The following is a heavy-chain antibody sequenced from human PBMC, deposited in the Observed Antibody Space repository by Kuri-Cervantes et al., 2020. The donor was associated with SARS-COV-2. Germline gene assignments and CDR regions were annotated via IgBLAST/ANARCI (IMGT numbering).Heavy chain of an antibody. CDR1: GFASSNSA. V-gene: IGHV3-11*01. CDR2: VSHSGTII. Sequence: GGSLRLSCAVSGFASSNSAMSWVRQAPGKGLEWVSYVSHSGTIIYQADSVKGRFTISRDNAKNSLYLQMNSLRGEDTAVYYCARDGTAGGSYNWFDPWGQGTLVTVSS. CDR3: ARDGTAGGSYNWFDP. J-gene: IGHJ5*02. D-gene: IGHD1-26*01.